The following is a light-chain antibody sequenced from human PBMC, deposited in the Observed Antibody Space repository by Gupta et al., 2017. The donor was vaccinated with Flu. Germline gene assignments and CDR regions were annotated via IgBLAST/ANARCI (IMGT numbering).Light chain of an antibody. Sequence: GDRVTITCRASQGISSYLAWYQQKPGEAPKLLISAASTLQSGVPSSFSGSGSGTEFTLTISSLQPEDFATYYCQQINSYPLTFGGGTKVEIK. V-gene: IGKV1-9*01. J-gene: IGKJ4*01. CDR3: QQINSYPLT. CDR2: AAS. CDR1: QGISSY.